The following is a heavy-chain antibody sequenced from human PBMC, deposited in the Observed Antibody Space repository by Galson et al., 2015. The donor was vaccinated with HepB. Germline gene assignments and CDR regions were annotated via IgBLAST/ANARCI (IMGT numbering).Heavy chain of an antibody. CDR2: ISYDGSNK. CDR3: AREDDRIAVAMAVY. J-gene: IGHJ4*02. D-gene: IGHD6-19*01. Sequence: SLRLSCAASGFTFSSYAMHWVRQAPGKGLEWVAVISYDGSNKYYADSVKGRFTISRDNSKNTLYLQMNSLRAEDTAVYYCAREDDRIAVAMAVYWGQGTLVTVSS. V-gene: IGHV3-30-3*01. CDR1: GFTFSSYA.